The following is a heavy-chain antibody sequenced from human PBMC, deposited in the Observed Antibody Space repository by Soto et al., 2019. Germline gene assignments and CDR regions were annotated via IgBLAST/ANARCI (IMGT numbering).Heavy chain of an antibody. CDR3: ARRGVAAAGFKVRDANWLAP. Sequence: PSETLSLTCAVYGGSFSGYYWSWIRQPPGKGLEWIGEINHSGSTNYNPSLKSRVTISVDTSKNQFSLKLSSVTAADTAVYYCARRGVAAAGFKVRDANWLAPWGQGTLVT. D-gene: IGHD6-13*01. CDR1: GGSFSGYY. CDR2: INHSGST. V-gene: IGHV4-34*01. J-gene: IGHJ5*02.